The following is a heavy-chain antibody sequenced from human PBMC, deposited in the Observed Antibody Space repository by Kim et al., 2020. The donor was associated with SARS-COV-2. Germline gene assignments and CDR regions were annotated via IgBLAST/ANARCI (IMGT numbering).Heavy chain of an antibody. CDR2: MNPNSGNT. J-gene: IGHJ5*02. Sequence: ASVKVSCKSSGYTFSNYEINWVRQATGQGLEWLGWMNPNSGNTGYSERFQGRIILSRNISISTAYMELSSLTSQDTAVYYCATNSIKHTVPWGQGTLVTV. V-gene: IGHV1-8*01. D-gene: IGHD2-15*01. CDR3: ATNSIKHTVP. CDR1: GYTFSNYE.